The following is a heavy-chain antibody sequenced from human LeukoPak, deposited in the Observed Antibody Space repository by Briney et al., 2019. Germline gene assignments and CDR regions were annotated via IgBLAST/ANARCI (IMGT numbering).Heavy chain of an antibody. CDR1: GGSISSGGYY. D-gene: IGHD4-23*01. Sequence: PSETLSLTCTVSGGSISSGGYYWSWIRQHPGKGLEWIGYIYYSGCTYYNPSLKSRVTISVDTSKNQFSLKLSSVTAADTAVYYCARAEYGGNSDYWGQGTLVTVSS. CDR2: IYYSGCT. V-gene: IGHV4-31*03. CDR3: ARAEYGGNSDY. J-gene: IGHJ4*02.